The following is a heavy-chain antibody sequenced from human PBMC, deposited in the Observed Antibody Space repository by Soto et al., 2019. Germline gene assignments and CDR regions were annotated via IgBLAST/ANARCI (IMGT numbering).Heavy chain of an antibody. CDR3: ARGAYDFWSGSHYFDY. CDR2: IYYSGST. V-gene: IGHV4-30-4*01. Sequence: QVQLQESGPGLVKPSQTLSLTCTVSGGSISSGDYYWSWIRQPPGKGLEWIGYIYYSGSTYYNPSLKSRFTISVDTSKNQFSLKLSSVTAADTAVYYCARGAYDFWSGSHYFDYWGQGTLVTVSS. J-gene: IGHJ4*02. CDR1: GGSISSGDYY. D-gene: IGHD3-3*01.